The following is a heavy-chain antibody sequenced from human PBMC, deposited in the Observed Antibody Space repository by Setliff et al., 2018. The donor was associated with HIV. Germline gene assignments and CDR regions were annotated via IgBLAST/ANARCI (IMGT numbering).Heavy chain of an antibody. CDR1: GYTFTGYY. CDR2: VDPEDDET. D-gene: IGHD2-15*01. V-gene: IGHV1-69-2*01. CDR3: AILPSLGMVVPLDF. Sequence: ASVKVSCEASGYTFTGYYMHWVQQAPGKGLEWMGRVDPEDDETIYAEKFQDRVTITADTSKDTAYMELNRLRSEDTALYYCAILPSLGMVVPLDFWGQGTLVTVSS. J-gene: IGHJ4*02.